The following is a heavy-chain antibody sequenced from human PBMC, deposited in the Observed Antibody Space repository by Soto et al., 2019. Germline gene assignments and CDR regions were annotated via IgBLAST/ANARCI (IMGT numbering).Heavy chain of an antibody. Sequence: QVQLVQSGAEVKKPGSSVKVSCKAPGGTFSSYAISWVRQAPGQGLEWRGGIIRIFGTANYAQKFQGRATITADESTSPGYMELSSLRSEDTAVYCCAISQSGRSRLDIYYYYYDGMDVWGQGTRVTVSS. CDR1: GGTFSSYA. CDR2: IIRIFGTA. V-gene: IGHV1-69*01. CDR3: AISQSGRSRLDIYYYYYDGMDV. J-gene: IGHJ6*02. D-gene: IGHD2-15*01.